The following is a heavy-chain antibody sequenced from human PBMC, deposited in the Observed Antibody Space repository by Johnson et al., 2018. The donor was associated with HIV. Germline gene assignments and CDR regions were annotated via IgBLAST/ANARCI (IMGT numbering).Heavy chain of an antibody. CDR1: GFTVRSNY. Sequence: VQLVESGGGLVQPGGSLRLSCAASGFTVRSNYMSWVRQAPGKGLEWVSVIYSGESTYYADSVRGRFTISRDNSKNTLYLQMNSLRAEDTAVYYCAREPLDGVYAFDIWGQGTMVTVSS. CDR2: IYSGEST. D-gene: IGHD2-2*03. J-gene: IGHJ3*02. CDR3: AREPLDGVYAFDI. V-gene: IGHV3-66*01.